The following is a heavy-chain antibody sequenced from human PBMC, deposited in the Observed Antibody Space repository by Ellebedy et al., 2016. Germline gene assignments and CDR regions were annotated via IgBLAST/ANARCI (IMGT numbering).Heavy chain of an antibody. CDR3: ARDGSGYDFLGPFDY. D-gene: IGHD5-12*01. Sequence: SLKISXAASGFTFDDYAMHWVRQAPGKGLEWVSGISWNSGSIGYADSVKGRFTISRDNSKNTLYLQMNSLRAEDTAVYYCARDGSGYDFLGPFDYWGQGTLVTVSS. CDR2: ISWNSGSI. V-gene: IGHV3-9*01. J-gene: IGHJ4*02. CDR1: GFTFDDYA.